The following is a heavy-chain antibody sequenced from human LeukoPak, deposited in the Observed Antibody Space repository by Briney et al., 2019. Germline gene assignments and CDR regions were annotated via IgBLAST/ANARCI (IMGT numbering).Heavy chain of an antibody. CDR2: ISASGGST. V-gene: IGHV3-23*01. J-gene: IGHJ4*02. Sequence: GGSLRLSCAASGFTFSSYAMSWVRQAPGTGLEWVSAISASGGSTYHADSVKGRFTISRDKSKNTLYLQMNSLRAEDTAVYYCAKEGSSGWYSFFDYWGQGTLVTVSS. CDR1: GFTFSSYA. CDR3: AKEGSSGWYSFFDY. D-gene: IGHD6-19*01.